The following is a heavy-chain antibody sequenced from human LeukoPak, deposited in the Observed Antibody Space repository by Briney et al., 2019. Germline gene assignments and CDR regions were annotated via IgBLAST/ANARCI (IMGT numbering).Heavy chain of an antibody. CDR3: ARERGVGSSEGRYDY. D-gene: IGHD1-26*01. J-gene: IGHJ4*02. Sequence: ASVKVSCKASGYTFTCYYMRWVRQAPGQGLEWMGWINPNSGGTNYAQKFQGRVTMTRDTSISTAYMELSRLRSDDTAVYYCARERGVGSSEGRYDYWGQGTLVTVSS. CDR2: INPNSGGT. V-gene: IGHV1-2*02. CDR1: GYTFTCYY.